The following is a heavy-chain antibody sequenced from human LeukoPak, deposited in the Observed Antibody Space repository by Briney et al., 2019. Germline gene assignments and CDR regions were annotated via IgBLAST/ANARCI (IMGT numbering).Heavy chain of an antibody. CDR3: AKDLRSGVYGNGKFDF. Sequence: GGSLRLSCAASGFTFSTYAMIWVRQAPGKGLEWVSAISDSGGSTYYADSVKGRFTISRDNSKNTLYVQMNSLRAEDTAVYYCAKDLRSGVYGNGKFDFWGQGTLVTVSS. CDR1: GFTFSTYA. D-gene: IGHD3-16*01. CDR2: ISDSGGST. V-gene: IGHV3-23*01. J-gene: IGHJ4*02.